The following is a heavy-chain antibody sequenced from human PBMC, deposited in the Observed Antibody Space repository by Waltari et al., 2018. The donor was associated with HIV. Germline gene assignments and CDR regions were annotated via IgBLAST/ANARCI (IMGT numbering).Heavy chain of an antibody. Sequence: QVQLVQSGAEVKKPGASVKVSCKTSGFSLTGYYIHWVRQAPGQGLEWMGWIYSNTGDTNYGLQFEGRVTMTRDTSMRTAYMELRTLRSDDTALYYCARQMTFYDAFDVWGQGTVVTVSS. J-gene: IGHJ3*01. CDR2: IYSNTGDT. V-gene: IGHV1-2*02. CDR1: GFSLTGYY. CDR3: ARQMTFYDAFDV.